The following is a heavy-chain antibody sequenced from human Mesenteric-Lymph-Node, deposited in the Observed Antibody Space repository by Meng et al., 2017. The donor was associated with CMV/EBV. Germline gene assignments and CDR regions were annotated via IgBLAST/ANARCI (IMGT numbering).Heavy chain of an antibody. CDR1: GFTFSNAW. Sequence: GESLKISCVGSGFTFSNAWMAWVRQAPGKGLEWVGSTKTTTDYAAPVKGRFTISRDDSKKTLYLQMNSLKTEDTAVYYCTTEYYGLGRLFSDYWGQGTLVTVSS. J-gene: IGHJ4*02. V-gene: IGHV3-15*01. D-gene: IGHD3-16*01. CDR3: TTEYYGLGRLFSDY. CDR2: TKTTT.